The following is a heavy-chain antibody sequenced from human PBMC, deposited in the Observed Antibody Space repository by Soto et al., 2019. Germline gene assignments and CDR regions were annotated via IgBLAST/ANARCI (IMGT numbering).Heavy chain of an antibody. CDR2: IIPILGIA. D-gene: IGHD5-12*01. Sequence: SVKVSCKASGGTFSSYTISWVRQAPGQGLEWMGRIIPILGIANYAQKFQGRVTITADKSTSTAYMELSSLRSEDTAVYYCARDEGQGYSGYDPYYYYGMDVWGQGTTVTVSS. CDR1: GGTFSSYT. J-gene: IGHJ6*02. CDR3: ARDEGQGYSGYDPYYYYGMDV. V-gene: IGHV1-69*04.